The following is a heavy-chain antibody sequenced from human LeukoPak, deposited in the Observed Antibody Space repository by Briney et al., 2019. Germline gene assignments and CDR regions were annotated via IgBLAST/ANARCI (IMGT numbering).Heavy chain of an antibody. J-gene: IGHJ5*02. CDR3: ARLRGPRRGTNYNWFDP. CDR2: IYSSGST. D-gene: IGHD3-16*01. Sequence: PSETLSLTCTVSGGSISRYYWSWIRQPAGKGLEWIGRIYSSGSTTYNPPLKSRVTMSIDTSKNQFSLKLSSVTAADTAVYYCARLRGPRRGTNYNWFDPWGQGTLVTVSS. CDR1: GGSISRYY. V-gene: IGHV4-4*07.